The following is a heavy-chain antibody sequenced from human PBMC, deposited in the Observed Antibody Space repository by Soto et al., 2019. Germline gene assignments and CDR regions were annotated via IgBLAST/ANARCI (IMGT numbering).Heavy chain of an antibody. Sequence: PSETLSLTCTVSGGSISSYYWSWIRQPPGKGLEWIGYIYYSGSTNYNPSLKSRVTISVDTSKNQFSLKLSSVTAADTAVYYCARNQQLLEGKYYYGMDVWGQGTTDTVS. V-gene: IGHV4-59*01. CDR3: ARNQQLLEGKYYYGMDV. CDR1: GGSISSYY. CDR2: IYYSGST. D-gene: IGHD2-2*01. J-gene: IGHJ6*02.